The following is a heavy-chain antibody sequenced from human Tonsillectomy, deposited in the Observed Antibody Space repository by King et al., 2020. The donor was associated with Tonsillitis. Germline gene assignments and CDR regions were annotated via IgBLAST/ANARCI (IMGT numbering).Heavy chain of an antibody. J-gene: IGHJ4*02. CDR1: GFTFSSYT. CDR2: IRTNGSSI. CDR3: ARDLNWGFDY. D-gene: IGHD7-27*01. Sequence: VQLVESGGGLVQPGGSLRLSCAASGFTFSSYTMNWGSLAPGKGREWLSYIRTNGSSIYAADSVKGRFTISRDNARNSLYLQMSSLRAEDTAVYYCARDLNWGFDYWGQGTLVTVSS. V-gene: IGHV3-48*01.